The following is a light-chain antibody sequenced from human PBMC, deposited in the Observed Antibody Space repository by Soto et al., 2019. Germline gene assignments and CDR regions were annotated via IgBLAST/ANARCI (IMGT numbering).Light chain of an antibody. Sequence: QSVLTQPPSVSGALGQRVTISCTGITSNIGAGYDVHWYQLLPGRAPKLLIYANNNRPSGIPDRFSGSKSGTSASLAITGLQAEDEADYYCQSYDIHLSASLVFGGGTKLTVL. V-gene: IGLV1-40*01. CDR1: TSNIGAGYD. J-gene: IGLJ2*01. CDR2: ANN. CDR3: QSYDIHLSASLV.